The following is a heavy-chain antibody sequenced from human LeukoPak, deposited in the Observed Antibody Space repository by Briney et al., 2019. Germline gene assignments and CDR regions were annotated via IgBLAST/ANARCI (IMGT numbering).Heavy chain of an antibody. CDR3: AGDGITMVRGVSFYYGMDV. V-gene: IGHV3-33*01. D-gene: IGHD3-10*01. CDR2: IWYDGSNK. CDR1: GFTFSSYG. Sequence: GGSLRLSCAASGFTFSSYGVHWVRQAPGKGLEWVAVIWYDGSNKYYADSVKGRFTISRDNSKNTLYLQMNSLRAEDTAVYYCAGDGITMVRGVSFYYGMDVWGKGTTVTVSS. J-gene: IGHJ6*04.